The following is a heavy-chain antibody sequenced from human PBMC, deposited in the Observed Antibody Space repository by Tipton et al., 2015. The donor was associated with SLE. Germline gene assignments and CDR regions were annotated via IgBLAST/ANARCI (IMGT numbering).Heavy chain of an antibody. D-gene: IGHD3-3*01. CDR3: ARSGDFWSGYFH. CDR1: GGSISSYY. CDR2: IYYSGST. J-gene: IGHJ4*02. Sequence: TLSLTYTVSGGSISSYYWSWIRQPPGKGLEWIGYIYYSGSTNYNPSLKSRVTISVDTSKNQFSLKLSSVTAADTAVYYCARSGDFWSGYFHWGQGTLVTVSS. V-gene: IGHV4-59*08.